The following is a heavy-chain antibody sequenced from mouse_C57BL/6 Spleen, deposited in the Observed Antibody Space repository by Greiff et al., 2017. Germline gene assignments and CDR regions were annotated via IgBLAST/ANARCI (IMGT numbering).Heavy chain of an antibody. Sequence: EVQLVESGGGLVKPGGSLKLSCAASGFTFSDYGMHWVRQAPEKGLEWVAYIISGSSTIYYADTVKGRFTISRDNAKNTLFLQMTSLRSEDTAMYYCARRPDYGIYWYFDVWGTGTTVTVSS. CDR2: IISGSSTI. CDR1: GFTFSDYG. CDR3: ARRPDYGIYWYFDV. J-gene: IGHJ1*03. V-gene: IGHV5-17*01. D-gene: IGHD1-1*01.